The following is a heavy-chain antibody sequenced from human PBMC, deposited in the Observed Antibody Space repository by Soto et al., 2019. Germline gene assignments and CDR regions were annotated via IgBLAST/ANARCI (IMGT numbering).Heavy chain of an antibody. CDR1: GFAFSGYA. Sequence: EVHLLQSGGELVQPGGSLRLACAASGFAFSGYAMSWVRQAPGKGLEWVSGISNSGGSTFYADSVKGRFTISRDNSENTLYLQMNSLKAEDTAVYFCAKDQAGGWISHGYDHWGQGSRVAVSA. CDR3: AKDQAGGWISHGYDH. V-gene: IGHV3-23*01. D-gene: IGHD5-12*01. CDR2: ISNSGGST. J-gene: IGHJ5*02.